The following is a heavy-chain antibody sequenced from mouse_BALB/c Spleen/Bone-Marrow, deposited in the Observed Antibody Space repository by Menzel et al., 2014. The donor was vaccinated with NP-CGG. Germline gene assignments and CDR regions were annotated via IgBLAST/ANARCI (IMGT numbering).Heavy chain of an antibody. CDR1: GYSFTGHT. CDR2: INPYNGGT. CDR3: ARLLLYYYAMDY. J-gene: IGHJ4*01. D-gene: IGHD1-1*01. V-gene: IGHV1-25*01. Sequence: EGQLQQSGPELVKPGASMKISCKASGYSFTGHTMNWGKQSHGKNLEGIGLINPYNGGTNYNQKFKDKATLTVDRSSSTAYMELLSLTSEDSAVYYCARLLLYYYAMDYWGQGTSVTVSS.